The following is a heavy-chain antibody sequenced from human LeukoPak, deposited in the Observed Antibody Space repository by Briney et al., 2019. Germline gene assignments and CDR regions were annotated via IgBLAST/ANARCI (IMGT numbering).Heavy chain of an antibody. V-gene: IGHV6-1*01. CDR3: ARGRRQQLVLTYYYYGMDV. D-gene: IGHD6-13*01. CDR1: GDIFSSNSAA. Sequence: SQTHSLTCAFSGDIFSSNSAAWNSVRQSPSRGLEWLGRTYYRSKLYNDYAVSVKSRITINPDTSKNQFSLQLNSVTPEDTAVYYCARGRRQQLVLTYYYYGMDVGGKGTTVTVSS. CDR2: TYYRSKLYN. J-gene: IGHJ6*04.